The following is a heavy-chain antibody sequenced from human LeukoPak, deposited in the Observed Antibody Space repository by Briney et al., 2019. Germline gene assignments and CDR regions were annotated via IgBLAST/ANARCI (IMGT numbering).Heavy chain of an antibody. CDR2: IYYSGST. V-gene: IGHV4-59*08. J-gene: IGHJ4*02. CDR3: ARQGWLGGRDGYNSRYYFDY. CDR1: GGSISSYY. D-gene: IGHD5-24*01. Sequence: PSETLSLTCTVSGGSISSYYWSWIRQPPGKGLEWIGYIYYSGSTNYNPSLKSRVTISVDTSKNQFSLKLSSVTAADTAVYYCARQGWLGGRDGYNSRYYFDYWGQGTLVTVSS.